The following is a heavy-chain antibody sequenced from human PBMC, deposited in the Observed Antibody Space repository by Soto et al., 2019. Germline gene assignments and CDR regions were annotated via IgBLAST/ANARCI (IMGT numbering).Heavy chain of an antibody. Sequence: SETLSLTCTVSGGSISSYYWSWIRQPPGKGLEWIGYIYYSGSTNYNPSLKSRVTISVDTSKNQFSLKLSSVTAADTAVYYCASGDDYGDYDHYYYYMDVWGKGTTVTVSS. J-gene: IGHJ6*03. CDR3: ASGDDYGDYDHYYYYMDV. CDR1: GGSISSYY. V-gene: IGHV4-59*01. CDR2: IYYSGST. D-gene: IGHD4-17*01.